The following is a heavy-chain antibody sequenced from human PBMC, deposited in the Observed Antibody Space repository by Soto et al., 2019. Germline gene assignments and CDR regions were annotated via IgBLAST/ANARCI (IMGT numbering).Heavy chain of an antibody. CDR3: AKPLRDRIAAAGYFDY. V-gene: IGHV3-23*01. Sequence: GGSLRLSCAASGFTFSSYAMSWVRQAPGKGLEWVSAISGSGGSTYYADSVKGRFTISRDNSKNTLYLQMNSLRAEDTAVYYCAKPLRDRIAAAGYFDYWGQGTLVTVSS. CDR2: ISGSGGST. D-gene: IGHD6-13*01. CDR1: GFTFSSYA. J-gene: IGHJ4*02.